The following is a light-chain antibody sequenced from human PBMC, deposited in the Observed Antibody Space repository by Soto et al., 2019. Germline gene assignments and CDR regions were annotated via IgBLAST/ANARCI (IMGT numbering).Light chain of an antibody. V-gene: IGLV2-11*01. Sequence: QSALTQPRSVSGSHGQSVALSCTGTSSDVGGYDYVSWFQQHPGKAPKLMIYDVSKRPSGVPDRFSGSKSGNTASLTISGLQAEDEADYYCCSYAGSPYVFGTGTKVTVL. CDR2: DVS. J-gene: IGLJ1*01. CDR3: CSYAGSPYV. CDR1: SSDVGGYDY.